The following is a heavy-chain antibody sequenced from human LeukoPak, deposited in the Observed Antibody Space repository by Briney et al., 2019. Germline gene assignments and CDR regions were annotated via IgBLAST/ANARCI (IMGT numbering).Heavy chain of an antibody. Sequence: GGSLRLSCAASGFTFDDYAMHWVRQAPGKGLEWVSGISWNSGSIGYADSVKGRFTISRDNAKNSLYLQMNSLRAEDTAMYYCAKSMSTFYRGFFDYWGQGTLVSVSS. CDR3: AKSMSTFYRGFFDY. CDR2: ISWNSGSI. J-gene: IGHJ4*02. D-gene: IGHD3-3*02. CDR1: GFTFDDYA. V-gene: IGHV3-9*01.